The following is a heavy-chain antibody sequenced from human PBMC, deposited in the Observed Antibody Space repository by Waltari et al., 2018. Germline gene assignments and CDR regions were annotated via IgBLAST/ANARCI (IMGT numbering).Heavy chain of an antibody. D-gene: IGHD3-16*01. CDR3: ARAGISYNYDGPGHGYFDY. V-gene: IGHV1-69*01. J-gene: IGHJ4*02. CDR1: GGPLSSST. CDR2: IIPMFETT. Sequence: QVQLVQSGAEVKKPGSSVKVPCKASGGPLSSSTVSWVRQAPGQELEWMGVIIPMFETTDYAQRFRDRVTITADESTSTAFLELGSLKSEDTAVYYCARAGISYNYDGPGHGYFDYWGQGTLVTVSS.